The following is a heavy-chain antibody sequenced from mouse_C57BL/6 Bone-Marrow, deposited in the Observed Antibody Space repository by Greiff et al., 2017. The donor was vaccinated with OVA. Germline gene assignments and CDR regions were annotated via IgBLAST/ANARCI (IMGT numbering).Heavy chain of an antibody. CDR3: AAYGRSYGYAMDY. Sequence: QVQLQQPGAELVRPGSSVKLSCKASGYTFTNYWMHWVKQRPIQGLEWIGNIDPSDSETHYNQKFKDKATLTVDKSSSTAYMQLSSLTSEDSAVYYCAAYGRSYGYAMDYWGQGTTVTVSS. V-gene: IGHV1-52*01. D-gene: IGHD1-1*01. CDR2: IDPSDSET. J-gene: IGHJ4*01. CDR1: GYTFTNYW.